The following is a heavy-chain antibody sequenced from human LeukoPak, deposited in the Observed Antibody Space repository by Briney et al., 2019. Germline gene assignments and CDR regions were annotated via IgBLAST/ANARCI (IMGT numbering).Heavy chain of an antibody. V-gene: IGHV3-30*18. Sequence: GGSLRLSCAASGFTFSSYGMHWVRQAPGKGLEWVAVISYDGSNKYYADSVKGRFTISRDNSKNTLYLQVNSLRAEDTAVYYCAKGGKWDVTPFDYWGQGTLVTVSS. D-gene: IGHD1-26*01. J-gene: IGHJ4*02. CDR1: GFTFSSYG. CDR3: AKGGKWDVTPFDY. CDR2: ISYDGSNK.